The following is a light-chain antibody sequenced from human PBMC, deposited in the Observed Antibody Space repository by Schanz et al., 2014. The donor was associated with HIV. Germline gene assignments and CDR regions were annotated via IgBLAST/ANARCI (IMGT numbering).Light chain of an antibody. CDR3: QQRLT. Sequence: EIVLTQSPATLSLSPGERATLSCRASQSVSSYLAWYQQKPGQAPRLLIYDASNRTTGIPARFSGSGSGTYFTLTIIRLEPEDFAVYYCQQRLTFGGGTQVEI. CDR1: QSVSSY. V-gene: IGKV3-11*01. CDR2: DAS. J-gene: IGKJ4*01.